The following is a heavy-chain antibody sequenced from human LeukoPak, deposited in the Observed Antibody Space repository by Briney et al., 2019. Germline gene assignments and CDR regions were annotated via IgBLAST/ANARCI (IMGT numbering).Heavy chain of an antibody. CDR1: GGSISSGDYY. V-gene: IGHV4-30-4*08. Sequence: NPSETLSLTCTVSGGSISSGDYYWSWIRQPPGKGLEWIGYIYYSGSTYYNPSLKSRVTTSVDTSKNQFSLKLSSVTAADTAVYYCAAQETYSSAGFDYWGQGTLVTVSS. J-gene: IGHJ4*02. CDR3: AAQETYSSAGFDY. CDR2: IYYSGST. D-gene: IGHD6-25*01.